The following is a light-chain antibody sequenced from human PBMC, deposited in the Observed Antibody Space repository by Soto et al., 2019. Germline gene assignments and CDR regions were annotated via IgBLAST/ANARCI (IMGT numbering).Light chain of an antibody. V-gene: IGLV3-1*01. CDR1: KLGDKY. Sequence: SYDLTQPPSVSVSPGQTASITCSGDKLGDKYACWYQQKPGQSPVLVIYQDSKRPSGIPERFSGSNSGNTATLTISGTQAMDEADYYSQAWDSSTYVFGTGTKVTVL. CDR3: QAWDSSTYV. J-gene: IGLJ1*01. CDR2: QDS.